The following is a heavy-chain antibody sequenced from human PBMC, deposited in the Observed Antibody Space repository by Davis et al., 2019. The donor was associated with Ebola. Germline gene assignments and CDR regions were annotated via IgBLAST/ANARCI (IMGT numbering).Heavy chain of an antibody. J-gene: IGHJ5*02. V-gene: IGHV4-59*01. CDR1: GGSFTNYY. D-gene: IGHD3-16*01. CDR3: ARDLLPHTIGQFDP. Sequence: PSETLSLTCTVSGGSFTNYYWSWIRQPPGKGLEWIGYIYHSGRTNFNPSLKSRVTISLDTFKNQFSLKVSSVTAADTAVYYCARDLLPHTIGQFDPWGQGTLVTVSS. CDR2: IYHSGRT.